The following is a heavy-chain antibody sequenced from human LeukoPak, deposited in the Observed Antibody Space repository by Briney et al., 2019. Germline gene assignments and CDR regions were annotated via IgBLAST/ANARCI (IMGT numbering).Heavy chain of an antibody. V-gene: IGHV3-30*18. Sequence: GGSLRLSCAASGFTFSSYGMHWVRQAPGKGLEWVTVISYDGSNKYYADSVKGRFTISRDNSKNTLYLQMNSLRAEDTAVYYCAKENTYYYGSGSYSNWFDPWGQGTLVTVSS. J-gene: IGHJ5*02. CDR2: ISYDGSNK. D-gene: IGHD3-10*01. CDR1: GFTFSSYG. CDR3: AKENTYYYGSGSYSNWFDP.